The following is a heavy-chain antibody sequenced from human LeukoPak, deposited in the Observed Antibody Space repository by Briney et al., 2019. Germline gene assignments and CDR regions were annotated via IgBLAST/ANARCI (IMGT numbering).Heavy chain of an antibody. CDR3: AREGNTRHYMDV. D-gene: IGHD2-15*01. J-gene: IGHJ6*03. CDR2: IYPGDSDT. Sequence: GESLKISCKASGYTFTRYWIGWVRQVPGKGLEWMGIIYPGDSDTTYSPSFRGQVTISADKSGSIIYLQWSSLKASDTAMYYCAREGNTRHYMDVWGKGTTVSVS. V-gene: IGHV5-51*01. CDR1: GYTFTRYW.